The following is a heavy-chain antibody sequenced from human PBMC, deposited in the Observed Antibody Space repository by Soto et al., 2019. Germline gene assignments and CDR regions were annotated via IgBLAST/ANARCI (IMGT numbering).Heavy chain of an antibody. J-gene: IGHJ4*02. CDR3: TTDARAVPQWLYFLS. Sequence: KTGGSLRLSCAASGLTVSNVWMSWVRQSPGKGLEWVGRIKSKGYGGTTDYAAPVNGRFTISRDDSKNTLYLQMNGLKSEDTAVYYCTTDARAVPQWLYFLSWGQGALVTVSS. CDR2: IKSKGYGGTT. D-gene: IGHD6-19*01. V-gene: IGHV3-15*01. CDR1: GLTVSNVW.